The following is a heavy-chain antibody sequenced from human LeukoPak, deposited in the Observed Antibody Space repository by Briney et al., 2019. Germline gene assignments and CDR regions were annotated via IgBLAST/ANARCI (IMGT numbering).Heavy chain of an antibody. CDR3: ARETHYDSSGYYYLDY. Sequence: GGSLRLSCAASGFTVSSNYMSWVRQAPGKGLEWVSVIYSGGSTYYADSVTGRFTISRDNSKNTLYLQMNSLRAEDTAVYYCARETHYDSSGYYYLDYWGQGTLVTVSS. CDR1: GFTVSSNY. J-gene: IGHJ4*02. D-gene: IGHD3-22*01. V-gene: IGHV3-66*02. CDR2: IYSGGST.